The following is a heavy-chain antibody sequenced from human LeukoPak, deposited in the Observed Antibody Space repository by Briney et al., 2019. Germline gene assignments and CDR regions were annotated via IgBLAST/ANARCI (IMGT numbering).Heavy chain of an antibody. CDR3: AKDLPNPGTSRHFQY. J-gene: IGHJ1*01. V-gene: IGHV3-23*01. D-gene: IGHD2-8*01. CDR1: GFTFTSYA. Sequence: GGSLRLSCAASGFTFTSYAMSWVRQAPGKGLEWVSSISGSGGNTYYADSVKGRFTISRDNSKNTLYLQMNSLRAEDTAVYYCAKDLPNPGTSRHFQYWGQGTLVTVSS. CDR2: ISGSGGNT.